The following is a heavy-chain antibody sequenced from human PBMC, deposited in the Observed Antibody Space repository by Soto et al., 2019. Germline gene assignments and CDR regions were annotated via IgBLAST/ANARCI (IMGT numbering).Heavy chain of an antibody. CDR1: GYTFSNYG. J-gene: IGHJ5*02. CDR3: ARVVPCAAAWFGP. D-gene: IGHD2-2*01. CDR2: ISLYSDGT. Sequence: ASVKGSCKTSGYTFSNYGITWVRQAPGQPREWLGWISLYSDGTNYAQKFQGRVSMTTDTSTTKAYMELRSLRSEDTAVYYCARVVPCAAAWFGPRGQGPLVTLS. V-gene: IGHV1-18*01.